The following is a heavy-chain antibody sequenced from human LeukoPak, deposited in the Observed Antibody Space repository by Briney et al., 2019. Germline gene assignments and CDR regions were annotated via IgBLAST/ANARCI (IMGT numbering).Heavy chain of an antibody. J-gene: IGHJ4*02. CDR3: ARDNDYNPLVY. V-gene: IGHV1-18*01. Sequence: ASVTVSCTASGYTFTSYGISWVRQAPGQGLEWMGWISAYNGNTNYAQKLQGRVTMTTDTSTSTAYMELRSLRSDDTAVYYCARDNDYNPLVYWGQGTLVTVSS. CDR2: ISAYNGNT. D-gene: IGHD1-14*01. CDR1: GYTFTSYG.